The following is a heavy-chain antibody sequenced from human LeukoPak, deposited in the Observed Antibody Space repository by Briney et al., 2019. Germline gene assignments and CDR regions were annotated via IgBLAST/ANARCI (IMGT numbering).Heavy chain of an antibody. D-gene: IGHD3-22*01. V-gene: IGHV3-21*01. CDR2: ITTSNTYI. Sequence: PGGSLRLSCAASGFTFSYYTMNWVRQAPGKGLEWVSSITTSNTYIYYSDSVKGRFTISRDNAKNSLYPQMNSLRAEDTAVYYCARGFYYDSDGYNYHDYWGQGTLVIVSS. J-gene: IGHJ4*02. CDR3: ARGFYYDSDGYNYHDY. CDR1: GFTFSYYT.